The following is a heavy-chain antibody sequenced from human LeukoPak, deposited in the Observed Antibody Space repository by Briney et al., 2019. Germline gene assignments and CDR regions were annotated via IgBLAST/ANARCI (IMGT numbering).Heavy chain of an antibody. CDR1: GYTFTGYY. Sequence: ASVKVSCKASGYTFTGYYMHWVRQAPGQGLEGMGWINPNSGGTNYAQKFQGRVTMTRDTYSSTAYMELSRLRSDDTAVYYCARRLYDSSGYYLSHFDYWGQGTLVTVSS. CDR2: INPNSGGT. D-gene: IGHD3-22*01. V-gene: IGHV1-2*02. CDR3: ARRLYDSSGYYLSHFDY. J-gene: IGHJ4*02.